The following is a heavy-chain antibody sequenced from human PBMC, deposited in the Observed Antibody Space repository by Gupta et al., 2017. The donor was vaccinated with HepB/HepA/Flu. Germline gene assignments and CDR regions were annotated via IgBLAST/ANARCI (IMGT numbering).Heavy chain of an antibody. J-gene: IGHJ3*02. V-gene: IGHV5-51*01. CDR3: AAYYDSSGYYYAFDI. D-gene: IGHD3-22*01. Sequence: EVQLVQSGAEVKKPGESLKISCKGSGYSFTSYWLGWVRQMPGKGLEWMGIIYPGDSDTRYSPSFQGQVTISADKSISTAYLQWSSLKASDTAMYYCAAYYDSSGYYYAFDIWGQGTMVTVSS. CDR2: IYPGDSDT. CDR1: GYSFTSYW.